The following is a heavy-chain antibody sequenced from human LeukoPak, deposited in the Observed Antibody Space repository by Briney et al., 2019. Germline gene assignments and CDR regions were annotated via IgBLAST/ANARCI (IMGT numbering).Heavy chain of an antibody. D-gene: IGHD3-22*01. Sequence: GGSLRLSCVASGFNFNAYGMNWVRQAPGKGLRWVSAISGSVGSTYYADSVKGRFTISGDNSKNTLYLQMNSLRAEDTAVYYCAKNAYSSGYYEAWGQGTLVTVSS. J-gene: IGHJ5*02. V-gene: IGHV3-23*01. CDR3: AKNAYSSGYYEA. CDR1: GFNFNAYG. CDR2: ISGSVGST.